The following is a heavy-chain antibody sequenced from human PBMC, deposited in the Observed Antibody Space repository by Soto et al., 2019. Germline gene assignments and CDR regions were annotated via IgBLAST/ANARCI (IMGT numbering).Heavy chain of an antibody. J-gene: IGHJ4*02. CDR2: ILHTGGT. D-gene: IGHD3-10*01. V-gene: IGHV4-30-2*01. CDR3: ARLQFGEGFDY. Sequence: SETLSLTCAVSGGSISGGGFSWSWIRQPPGKGLEWIGYILHTGGTQYNPSLKSRVSMSVDKSKNEFSLHLTSVTAADTAVYYCARLQFGEGFDYWGQGALVTVSS. CDR1: GGSISGGGFS.